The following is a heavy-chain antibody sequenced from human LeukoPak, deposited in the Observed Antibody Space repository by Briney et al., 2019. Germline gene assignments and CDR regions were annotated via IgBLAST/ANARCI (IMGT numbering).Heavy chain of an antibody. CDR1: GYSISSDYY. V-gene: IGHV4-38-2*02. Sequence: PSETLSLTCTVSGYSISSDYYWGWIRQPPGKGLEWIGSIDHSRSTYYNPSLKSRVTISVDTSNNQFSLKLSSVTAADTAVYYCARDHNYYGSGGYHDYWGQGTLVTVSS. D-gene: IGHD3-10*01. CDR3: ARDHNYYGSGGYHDY. CDR2: IDHSRST. J-gene: IGHJ4*02.